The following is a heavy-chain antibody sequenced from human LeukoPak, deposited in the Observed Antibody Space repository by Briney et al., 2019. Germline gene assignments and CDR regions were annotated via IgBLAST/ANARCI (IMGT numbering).Heavy chain of an antibody. Sequence: SETLSLTCTVSGGSISSSSYYWGWIRQPPGKGLEWIGYIYNNGSPNDKPSLKSRVTISVDTSKNQISLKLSSVTAADTAVYYCARHGRVADFENWGQGTLVTVSS. CDR1: GGSISSSSYY. J-gene: IGHJ4*02. CDR3: ARHGRVADFEN. V-gene: IGHV4-61*05. CDR2: IYNNGSP. D-gene: IGHD1-26*01.